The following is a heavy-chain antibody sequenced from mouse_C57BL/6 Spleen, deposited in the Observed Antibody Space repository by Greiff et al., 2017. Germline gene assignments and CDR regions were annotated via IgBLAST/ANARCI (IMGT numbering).Heavy chain of an antibody. D-gene: IGHD3-1*01. CDR3: ARSGYPGDLDV. Sequence: VKVVESGPELVKPGASVKISCKASGYAFSSSWMNWVKQRPGKGLEWIGRIYPGDGATNYNGKFKGKATLTADKSSSTAYMQLSSLTSEDSAVYFCARSGYPGDLDVWGTGTTVTVSS. CDR2: IYPGDGAT. V-gene: IGHV1-82*01. J-gene: IGHJ1*03. CDR1: GYAFSSSW.